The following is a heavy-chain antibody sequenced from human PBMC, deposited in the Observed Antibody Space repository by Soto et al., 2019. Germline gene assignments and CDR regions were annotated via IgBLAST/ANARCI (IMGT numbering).Heavy chain of an antibody. Sequence: EVQLLESGGGLVQPGGSLRLSCAASGFTFSSYAMSWVRQAPGKGLEWVSAISGSGGSTYYADSVKGRFTISRDNSENTLYLQMNSLRAEDTAVYYCAKNPGISYYYYYMDVWGKGTTVTVSS. CDR3: AKNPGISYYYYYMDV. D-gene: IGHD1-20*01. V-gene: IGHV3-23*01. J-gene: IGHJ6*03. CDR2: ISGSGGST. CDR1: GFTFSSYA.